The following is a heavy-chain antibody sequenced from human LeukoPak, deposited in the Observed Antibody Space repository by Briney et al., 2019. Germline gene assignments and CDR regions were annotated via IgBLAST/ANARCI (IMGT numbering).Heavy chain of an antibody. CDR1: GFTFSSYW. J-gene: IGHJ5*02. D-gene: IGHD1/OR15-1a*01. CDR3: ARGTRVGTPYNWFDP. V-gene: IGHV3-7*01. Sequence: PGGSLRLSCTTSGFTFSSYWMSWVRQAPGKGLEWLGSIKEDGSEKYDVDSVKGRFTISRDNAKNSLYLQMNSLRVEDTAIYYCARGTRVGTPYNWFDPWGQGTLVTVSS. CDR2: IKEDGSEK.